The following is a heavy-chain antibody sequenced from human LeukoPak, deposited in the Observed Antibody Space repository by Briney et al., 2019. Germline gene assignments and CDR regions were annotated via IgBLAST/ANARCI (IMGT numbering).Heavy chain of an antibody. CDR3: ARHDRSGYDSRGLFDY. CDR2: MFHSGST. CDR1: GYSISNGYY. D-gene: IGHD5-12*01. Sequence: SETLSLTCTVSGYSISNGYYWGRMRQPPGKRLEWVGSMFHSGSTDYNLSLKSRVTMSVDTSKNQFSLKLSSVTAADTAVYYCARHDRSGYDSRGLFDYWGQGTLVTVSS. J-gene: IGHJ4*02. V-gene: IGHV4-38-2*02.